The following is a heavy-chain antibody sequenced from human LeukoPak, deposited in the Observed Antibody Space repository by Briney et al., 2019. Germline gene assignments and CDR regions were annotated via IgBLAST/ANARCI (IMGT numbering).Heavy chain of an antibody. D-gene: IGHD1-26*01. V-gene: IGHV3-74*01. CDR1: GFTFGRFW. CDR2: INSDGRTA. J-gene: IGHJ4*02. Sequence: GGSLRLSCAASGFTFGRFWMYWVRQAPGKGLAWVSRINSDGRTASYADSVKGRFTISRDNAENTVFLQMSSLRVEDTAVYYCASGPWELDYWGQGTLVTVSS. CDR3: ASGPWELDY.